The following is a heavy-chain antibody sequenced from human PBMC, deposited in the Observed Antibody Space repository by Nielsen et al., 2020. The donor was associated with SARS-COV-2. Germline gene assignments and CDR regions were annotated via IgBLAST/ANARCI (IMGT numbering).Heavy chain of an antibody. CDR2: INPSGSGT. CDR3: AGGADFWSGTQKYYMDV. Sequence: GESLKTSRSASGFTFSSTWMDWVRQAPGQGLVWVSRINPSGSGTAYADSVKGRFAVSRDNAENTVVLQIHSLRVEDTAVYYCAGGADFWSGTQKYYMDVWGKGTTVTVSS. V-gene: IGHV3-74*01. J-gene: IGHJ6*03. CDR1: GFTFSSTW. D-gene: IGHD3-3*01.